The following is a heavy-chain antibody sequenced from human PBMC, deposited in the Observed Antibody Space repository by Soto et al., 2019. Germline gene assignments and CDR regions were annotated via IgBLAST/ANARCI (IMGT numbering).Heavy chain of an antibody. CDR3: ARGTVFGVVIPNYGMDV. Sequence: SVKVSCKASGGTFSSYTISWVRQAPGQALEWMGRIIPILGIANYAQKFQGRVTITADESTSTAYMELSSLRSENTAVYYCARGTVFGVVIPNYGMDVWGQGTTVTVSS. CDR2: IIPILGIA. J-gene: IGHJ6*02. D-gene: IGHD3-3*01. V-gene: IGHV1-69*02. CDR1: GGTFSSYT.